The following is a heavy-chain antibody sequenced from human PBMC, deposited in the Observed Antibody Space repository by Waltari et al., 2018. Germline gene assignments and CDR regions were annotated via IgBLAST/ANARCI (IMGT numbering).Heavy chain of an antibody. D-gene: IGHD5-12*01. J-gene: IGHJ6*02. V-gene: IGHV1-69*13. CDR1: GGTFSSYA. CDR2: IIPIVCTA. Sequence: QVQLVQSGAEVKKPGSSVKVSCKASGGTFSSYAISWVRQAPGQGLEWMGGIIPIVCTANYAQKFQGRVTITADESTSTAYMELSSLRSEDTAVYYCGGGYVVVSRVGYYYGMDVWGQGTTVTVSS. CDR3: GGGYVVVSRVGYYYGMDV.